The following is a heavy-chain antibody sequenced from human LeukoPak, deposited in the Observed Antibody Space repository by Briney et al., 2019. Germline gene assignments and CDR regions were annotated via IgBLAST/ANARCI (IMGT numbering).Heavy chain of an antibody. CDR3: ATPATFDY. CDR2: IWYDGSNK. Sequence: GGSLRLSCAASGFTFSSYGMHWVRQAPGKGLEWVAVIWYDGSNKFYADSVKGRFTISRDNAKNSLYLQMNSLRVEDTAVYYCATPATFDYWGQGTLVTVSS. V-gene: IGHV3-33*03. J-gene: IGHJ4*02. CDR1: GFTFSSYG.